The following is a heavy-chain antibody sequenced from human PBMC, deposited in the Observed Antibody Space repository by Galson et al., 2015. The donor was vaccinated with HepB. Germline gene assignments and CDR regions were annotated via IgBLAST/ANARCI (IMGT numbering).Heavy chain of an antibody. J-gene: IGHJ6*04. CDR1: GFTFSSYG. Sequence: CLRLSCAASGFTFSSYGMHWVRQAPGKGLEWEAVISYDGSNKYYADSVQGRFTISRDNSKNTLYLQMNSLRAEDTAVYYCASVRSYYYYNLDVWGKGTTVTVSS. CDR2: ISYDGSNK. CDR3: ASVRSYYYYNLDV. V-gene: IGHV3-30*03.